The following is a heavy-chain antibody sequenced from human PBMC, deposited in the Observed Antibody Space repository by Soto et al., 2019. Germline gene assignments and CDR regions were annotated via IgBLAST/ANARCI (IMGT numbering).Heavy chain of an antibody. CDR3: ARDLKEYCSDGKCNWFDP. V-gene: IGHV4-61*08. CDR2: ISYSGST. D-gene: IGHD2-15*01. CDR1: GGSISSRGYY. Sequence: PSETLSLTCTVSGGSISSRGYYWGWIRQPPGKGLEWIGYISYSGSTDYNPSLKSRVTISFDASKNQISLQVRSATAADAAVYYCARDLKEYCSDGKCNWFDPWGQGTLVTVSS. J-gene: IGHJ5*02.